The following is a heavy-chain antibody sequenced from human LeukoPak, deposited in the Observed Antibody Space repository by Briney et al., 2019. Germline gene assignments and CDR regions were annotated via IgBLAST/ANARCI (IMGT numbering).Heavy chain of an antibody. Sequence: SETLSLTCTVSGGSISSGGYYWSWIRQHPGKDLEWIGYIYYSGSTYYNPSLKSRVTISVDTSKNQFSLKLTSVTAADTAVYYCARRYYSGPFDYWGQGTLVTVSS. D-gene: IGHD3-10*01. CDR3: ARRYYSGPFDY. CDR1: GGSISSGGYY. J-gene: IGHJ4*02. V-gene: IGHV4-31*03. CDR2: IYYSGST.